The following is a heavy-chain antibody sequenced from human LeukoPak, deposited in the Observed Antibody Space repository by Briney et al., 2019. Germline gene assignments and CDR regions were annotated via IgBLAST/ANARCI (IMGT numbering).Heavy chain of an antibody. D-gene: IGHD2-15*01. Sequence: GGSLRLSCAASGFTFSSYGMHWVRQAPGKGLEWVAVIWYDGSNKYYADSVKGRFTISRDNSKSTLYLQMNSLRAEDTAVYYCARAQPYCSGGSCPRATYYYGMDVWGKGTTVTVSS. CDR3: ARAQPYCSGGSCPRATYYYGMDV. J-gene: IGHJ6*04. CDR1: GFTFSSYG. V-gene: IGHV3-33*01. CDR2: IWYDGSNK.